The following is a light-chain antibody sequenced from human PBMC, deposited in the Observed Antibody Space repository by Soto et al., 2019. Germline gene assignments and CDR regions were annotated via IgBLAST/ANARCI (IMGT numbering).Light chain of an antibody. CDR2: AAT. Sequence: DIQMTQSPSSLSASVGDRVTITCRASQNIRSYLNWYQQRIGKAPKVLIYAATSLQSGVPSRFSGSGSGTDFTLTISSLQAEDFATYYCQQSYTYPRTFGQGTKVDIK. CDR1: QNIRSY. V-gene: IGKV1-39*01. CDR3: QQSYTYPRT. J-gene: IGKJ1*01.